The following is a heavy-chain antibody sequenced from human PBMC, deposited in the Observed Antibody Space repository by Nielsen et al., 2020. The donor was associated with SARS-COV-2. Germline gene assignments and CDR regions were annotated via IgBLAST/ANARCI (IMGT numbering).Heavy chain of an antibody. CDR1: GFTFSSYG. Sequence: GESLKISCAASGFTFSSYGMHWVRQAPGKGLEWVAVISYDGSNKYYADSVKGRFTISRDNSKNTLYLQMNSLRAEDTAVYSCARDDHGDYLDYWGQGTLVTVSS. J-gene: IGHJ4*02. CDR3: ARDDHGDYLDY. V-gene: IGHV3-30*03. CDR2: ISYDGSNK. D-gene: IGHD4-17*01.